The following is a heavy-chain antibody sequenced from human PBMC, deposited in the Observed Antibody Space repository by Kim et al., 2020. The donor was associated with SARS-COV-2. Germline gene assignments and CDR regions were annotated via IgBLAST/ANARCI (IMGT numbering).Heavy chain of an antibody. CDR1: GFTFSSYA. CDR3: AKTAYCSGGSCYSLGAFDI. Sequence: GGSLRLSCAASGFTFSSYAMSWVRQAPGKGLEWVSAISGSGGSTYYADSVKGRFTISRDNSKNTLYLQMNSLRAEDTAIYYCAKTAYCSGGSCYSLGAFDIWGQGTMVTVSS. J-gene: IGHJ3*02. CDR2: ISGSGGST. V-gene: IGHV3-23*01. D-gene: IGHD2-15*01.